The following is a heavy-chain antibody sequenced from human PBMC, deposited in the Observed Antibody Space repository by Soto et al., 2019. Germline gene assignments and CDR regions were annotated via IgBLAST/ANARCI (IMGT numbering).Heavy chain of an antibody. V-gene: IGHV1-18*01. J-gene: IGHJ4*02. Sequence: GASVKVSCKASGYTFTSYGISWVRQAPGQVLEWIGWIRPYNGNTNYAQKLQGRVTMTTDTSTSTAYMELRSLISDDTAVYYCARDLPPQDYWGQGTLVTVSS. CDR2: IRPYNGNT. CDR3: ARDLPPQDY. CDR1: GYTFTSYG.